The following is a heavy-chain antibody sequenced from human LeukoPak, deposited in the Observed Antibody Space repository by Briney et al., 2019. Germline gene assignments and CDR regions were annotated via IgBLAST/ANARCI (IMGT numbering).Heavy chain of an antibody. V-gene: IGHV3-48*02. J-gene: IGHJ4*02. CDR2: ISTSSGTI. CDR3: ARDRDWGSDY. D-gene: IGHD7-27*01. Sequence: GGSLRLSCAASGFSFSDYSMNWVRLAPGKGLEWVSYISTSSGTISYADSVKGRFTISRDDAKSSLYLQMNSLRDEDTAVYYCARDRDWGSDYWGQGTLVTVFS. CDR1: GFSFSDYS.